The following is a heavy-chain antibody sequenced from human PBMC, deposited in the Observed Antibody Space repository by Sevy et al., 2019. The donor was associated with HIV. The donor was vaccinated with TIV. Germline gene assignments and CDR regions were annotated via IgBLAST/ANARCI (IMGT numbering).Heavy chain of an antibody. D-gene: IGHD6-19*01. J-gene: IGHJ4*02. CDR2: IKQDQREK. V-gene: IGHV3-7*01. Sequence: WGSLRLSCETSGFIFTDYWMSWVRQLPGKGLEWVATIKQDQREKYYVDSVKGRFASSRDSAKKSISLQMNGLRAEDTALYVCARYVRGCNWGPYYFDSWGQGTLVTVSS. CDR1: GFIFTDYW. CDR3: ARYVRGCNWGPYYFDS.